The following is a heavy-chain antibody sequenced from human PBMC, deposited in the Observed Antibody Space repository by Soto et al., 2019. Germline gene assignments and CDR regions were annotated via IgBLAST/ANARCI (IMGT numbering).Heavy chain of an antibody. CDR1: DFDFSSYG. D-gene: IGHD3-10*01. V-gene: IGHV3-30*03. CDR2: SSYDGRET. J-gene: IGHJ4*02. CDR3: ARDSGWQNLNFNN. Sequence: GGSLRLSCAASDFDFSSYGIHWVRQAPGKGLEWVAASSYDGRETFYADSAKGRFTVSKEMSKNTAFLQMNALRHEDTAVYFCARDSGWQNLNFNNWREGSPVTVSS.